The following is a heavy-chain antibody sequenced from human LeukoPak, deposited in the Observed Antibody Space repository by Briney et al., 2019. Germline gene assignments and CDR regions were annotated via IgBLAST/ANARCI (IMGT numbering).Heavy chain of an antibody. CDR1: GFTFSSYS. D-gene: IGHD6-6*01. J-gene: IGHJ4*02. CDR3: ARDEVYSSSFDY. V-gene: IGHV3-21*01. Sequence: GGSLRLSCAASGFTFSSYSMNWVRQAPGKGLEWVSSISSSSSYIYYADSVKGRFTISRDNSKNTLYLQMNSLRAEDTAVYYCARDEVYSSSFDYWGQGTLVTVSS. CDR2: ISSSSSYI.